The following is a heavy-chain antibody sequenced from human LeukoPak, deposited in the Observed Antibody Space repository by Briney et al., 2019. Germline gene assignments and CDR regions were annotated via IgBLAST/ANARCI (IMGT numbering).Heavy chain of an antibody. Sequence: PGGSLRLSCAASGFCFSTYAMHWVRQAPGKGLEWVAVISKDGSNKYYADSVKGRFTISRDNSKNTVYLEMNSLRAEDTAVYYSARDIAVGRGCYDNLGQGTLGTGSP. CDR3: ARDIAVGRGCYDN. D-gene: IGHD6-19*01. CDR2: ISKDGSNK. J-gene: IGHJ4*02. V-gene: IGHV3-30*01. CDR1: GFCFSTYA.